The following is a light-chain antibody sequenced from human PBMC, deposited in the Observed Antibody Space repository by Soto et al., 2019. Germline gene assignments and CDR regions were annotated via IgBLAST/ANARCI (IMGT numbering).Light chain of an antibody. Sequence: QSVLTESPSVSDSPGQSITISCTQNRKNGGGFNTVSWYQLRPGTAPKLILYDVVDRPSGVSYRFSGSKSGNTASLTISGLQAADEADYFCSSYTSTMTNVFGSGTQVTVL. CDR1: RKNGGGFNT. CDR3: SSYTSTMTNV. CDR2: DVV. V-gene: IGLV2-14*03. J-gene: IGLJ1*01.